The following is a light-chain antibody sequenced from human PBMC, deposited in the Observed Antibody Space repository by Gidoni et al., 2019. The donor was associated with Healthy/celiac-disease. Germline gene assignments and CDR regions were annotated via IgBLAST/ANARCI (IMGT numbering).Light chain of an antibody. CDR3: QQANSFPWT. CDR1: QGISSC. Sequence: DIQMTQSPSSVSASVGDRVTITCRASQGISSCLAWYQQKPRKAPKLLIYAASSLQSGVPSRFSGSGSGTDFTLTISSLQPEDFATYYCQQANSFPWTFGQGTKVEIK. J-gene: IGKJ1*01. CDR2: AAS. V-gene: IGKV1-12*02.